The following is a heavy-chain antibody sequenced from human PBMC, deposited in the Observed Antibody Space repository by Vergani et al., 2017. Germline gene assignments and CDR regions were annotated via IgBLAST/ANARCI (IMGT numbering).Heavy chain of an antibody. V-gene: IGHV1-8*01. CDR2: MNPNSGNT. CDR3: ARAAPDPDTPSDY. CDR1: GYTFTSYD. J-gene: IGHJ4*02. D-gene: IGHD6-6*01. Sequence: QVQLVQSGAEVKKPGASVKVSCKASGYTFTSYDINWVRQATGQGLEWMGWMNPNSGNTGYAQKFQGRVTMTRNTSTSTVYMELSRLRSDDTAVYYCARAAPDPDTPSDYWGQGTLVTVSS.